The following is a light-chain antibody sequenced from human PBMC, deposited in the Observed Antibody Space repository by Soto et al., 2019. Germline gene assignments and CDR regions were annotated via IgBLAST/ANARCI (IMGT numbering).Light chain of an antibody. Sequence: QLVLTQPPSSSGTPGQRVTISCSGSDSNIGSNTVNWYHQVPGTAPKLLIYRNAQRPSGVPDRFSGSKSGTSASLAISGLQSEDEADYYCAAWDDSLNGVLFGGGTKLTVL. CDR1: DSNIGSNT. CDR3: AAWDDSLNGVL. CDR2: RNA. V-gene: IGLV1-44*01. J-gene: IGLJ2*01.